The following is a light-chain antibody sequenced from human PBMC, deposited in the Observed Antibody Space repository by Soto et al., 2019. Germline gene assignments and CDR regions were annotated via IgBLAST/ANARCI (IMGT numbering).Light chain of an antibody. CDR2: GAS. CDR1: QGVNKF. CDR3: QRLTSIRLT. J-gene: IGKJ2*01. V-gene: IGKV1-9*01. Sequence: IPLTQSPSSLSASLGDRVTLTCRASQGVNKFLAWYQQRPGKAPQLLVYGASTLQSGVPSRFSGSGSGTDFTLTISSLHPEDLVYYCCQRLTSIRLTFGQGTKLDIK.